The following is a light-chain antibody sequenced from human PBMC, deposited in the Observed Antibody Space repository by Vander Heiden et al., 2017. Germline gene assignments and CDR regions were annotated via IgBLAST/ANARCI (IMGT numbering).Light chain of an antibody. Sequence: QSVLTQPPSASGTPGQRVTISCSGSSSNIGSNTVNWYQQLQGTAPKLLIYSNNQRPSGVPDRFSGSKSGTSASLAISGLQSEDEADYYCAAWDDSLNAYVFGTGTKVTVL. V-gene: IGLV1-44*01. CDR3: AAWDDSLNAYV. J-gene: IGLJ1*01. CDR1: SSNIGSNT. CDR2: SNN.